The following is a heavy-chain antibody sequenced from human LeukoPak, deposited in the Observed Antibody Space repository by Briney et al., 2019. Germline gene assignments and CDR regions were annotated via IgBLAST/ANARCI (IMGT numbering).Heavy chain of an antibody. V-gene: IGHV4-59*01. CDR3: ARGGFGDYYYYYMDV. J-gene: IGHJ6*03. CDR1: GGSISSYY. CDR2: IYCSGST. Sequence: PSESLCLTCAASGGSISSYYWSWIRQPPGKGLEWIGFIYCSGSTNYNPSLKSRVTISVDTSKNQFSLKLSSVTAADTAVYYCARGGFGDYYYYYMDVWGKGTTVTISS. D-gene: IGHD3-3*01.